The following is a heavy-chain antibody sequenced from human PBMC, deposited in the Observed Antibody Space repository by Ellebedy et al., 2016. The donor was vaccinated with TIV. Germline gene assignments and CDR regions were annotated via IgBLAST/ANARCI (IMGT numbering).Heavy chain of an antibody. V-gene: IGHV1-69*13. CDR3: ARGLGYCSSTSCYQDY. CDR1: GCTFSSYA. J-gene: IGHJ4*02. D-gene: IGHD2-2*01. CDR2: IIPIFGTA. Sequence: AASVKVSCKASGCTFSSYAIRWVRQPPGQGLEWIGGIIPIFGTANYAQKFQGRVTITADESTSTAYMELSSLRSEDTAVYYCARGLGYCSSTSCYQDYWGQGTLVTVSS.